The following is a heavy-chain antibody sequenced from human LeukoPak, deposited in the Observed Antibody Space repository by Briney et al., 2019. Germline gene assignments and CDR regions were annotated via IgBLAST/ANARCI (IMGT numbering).Heavy chain of an antibody. Sequence: ASVKVSCKASGYSFTDYYLHWVRQAPGQGLEWMGRIFPIFATANYAQKFQGRVTITADESTSTAYMELSSLRSEDTAVYYCARESGSYEAYFDYWGQGTLVTVSS. V-gene: IGHV1-69*13. CDR3: ARESGSYEAYFDY. CDR1: GYSFTDYY. CDR2: IFPIFATA. J-gene: IGHJ4*02. D-gene: IGHD1-26*01.